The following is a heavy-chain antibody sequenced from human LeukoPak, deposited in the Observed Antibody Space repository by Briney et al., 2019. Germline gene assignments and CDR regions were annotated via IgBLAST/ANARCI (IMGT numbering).Heavy chain of an antibody. CDR3: TRDCSGGSCWGDAFDI. J-gene: IGHJ3*02. D-gene: IGHD2-15*01. CDR2: IRSKAYGGTT. CDR1: RFTFSSYG. V-gene: IGHV3-49*04. Sequence: GRSLRLSCAASRFTFSSYGMHWVRQAPGKGLEWVGFIRSKAYGGTTEYAASVKSRFSISRDDSKSIAYLQMNSLRTEDTAVFYCTRDCSGGSCWGDAFDIWGQGTMVTVSS.